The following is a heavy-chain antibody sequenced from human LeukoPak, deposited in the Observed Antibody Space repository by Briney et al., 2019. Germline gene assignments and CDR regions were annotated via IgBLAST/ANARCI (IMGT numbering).Heavy chain of an antibody. CDR2: INHSGST. CDR1: GGSFSGYY. D-gene: IGHD6-19*01. V-gene: IGHV4-34*01. Sequence: SETLSFTCAVYGGSFSGYYWSWIRQPPGKGLEWIGEINHSGSTNYNPSLKSRVTISVDTSKNQFSLKLSSVTAADTAVYYCARGRSGAGTSSWGQGTLVTVSS. CDR3: ARGRSGAGTSS. J-gene: IGHJ4*02.